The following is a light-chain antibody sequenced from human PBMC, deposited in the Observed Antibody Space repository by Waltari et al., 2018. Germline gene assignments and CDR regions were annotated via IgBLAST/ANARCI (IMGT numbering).Light chain of an antibody. J-gene: IGLJ3*02. V-gene: IGLV2-18*02. Sequence: YEQRRGKAPRLMSYEVSNRPSGVPDRVSGSKSGNTASLTISGLQPEDEADYYCNSFTTSTTWVFGGGTRVTVL. CDR2: EVS. CDR3: NSFTTSTTWV.